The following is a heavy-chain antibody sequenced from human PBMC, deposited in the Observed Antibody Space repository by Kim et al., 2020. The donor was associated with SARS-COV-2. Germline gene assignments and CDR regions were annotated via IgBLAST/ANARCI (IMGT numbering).Heavy chain of an antibody. CDR1: GYTFTNYA. CDR3: TKDGGKAGNSDF. J-gene: IGHJ4*02. Sequence: ASVKVSCKASGYTFTNYAMHWVRQAPGQRLEWMGWIKIDNGNTIYSQKFQGRVSTSRDTSASTAYMELSSLQSEDTAVYYCTKDGGKAGNSDFWGQGTLVTVSS. D-gene: IGHD2-15*01. CDR2: IKIDNGNT. V-gene: IGHV1-3*04.